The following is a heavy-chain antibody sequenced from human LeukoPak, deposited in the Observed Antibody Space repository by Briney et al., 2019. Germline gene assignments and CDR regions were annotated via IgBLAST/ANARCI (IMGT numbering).Heavy chain of an antibody. CDR1: GGSISSYY. CDR2: IYYSGST. CDR3: ARSIVVAGIVSDYYYYAMDV. V-gene: IGHV4-59*08. D-gene: IGHD6-19*01. J-gene: IGHJ6*02. Sequence: PSETLSLTRIVSGGSISSYYWSWIRQPPGKGLEWIGYIYYSGSTTYNPSLKSRVTISLQTSKKQFSLKLSSVTAEDTAVYYCARSIVVAGIVSDYYYYAMDVWGQGTTVTVSS.